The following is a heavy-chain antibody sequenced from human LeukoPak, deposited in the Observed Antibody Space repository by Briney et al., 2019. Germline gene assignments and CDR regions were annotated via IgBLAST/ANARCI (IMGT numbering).Heavy chain of an antibody. CDR3: AKVVSTWYYMDV. J-gene: IGHJ6*03. CDR1: GFTFSTYA. Sequence: PGGSLRLSCAASGFTFSTYAMSWVRQAPGKGLEWVSTISGSDGSTYYADSVKGRFTISRDNSKNTLYLQMNSLRAEDTAVYYCAKVVSTWYYMDVWGKGTTVPVSS. CDR2: ISGSDGST. V-gene: IGHV3-23*01. D-gene: IGHD2/OR15-2a*01.